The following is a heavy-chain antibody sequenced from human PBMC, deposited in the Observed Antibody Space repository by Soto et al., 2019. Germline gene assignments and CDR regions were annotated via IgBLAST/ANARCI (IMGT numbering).Heavy chain of an antibody. J-gene: IGHJ4*02. CDR1: GFTFSNYA. CDR2: IXXXXXKX. V-gene: IGHV3-30-3*01. CDR3: VASALSFDY. D-gene: IGHD3-16*02. Sequence: GGSLRPSCAASGFTFSNYAMHWVRQAPGKGQXXLXXIXXXXXKXXXADSVKGRFTISRDNSKNTLYLQINSLRDEDTAVYQCVASALSFDYWGQGTLVTVPQ.